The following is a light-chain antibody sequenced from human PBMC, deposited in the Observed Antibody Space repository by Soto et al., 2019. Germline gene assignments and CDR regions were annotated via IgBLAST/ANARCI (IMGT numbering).Light chain of an antibody. V-gene: IGLV1-51*01. CDR3: GAWDGTLSWV. J-gene: IGLJ1*01. CDR1: SSNIGNNY. CDR2: DNN. Sequence: QSVLTQPPSVSAAPGQKVTISCSGSSSNIGNNYVSWYQQLPGTAPKLLIYDNNKRPSGIPDRFSGSKSGASATLAITGLQTGDEADYFCGAWDGTLSWVFGPGTKLTVL.